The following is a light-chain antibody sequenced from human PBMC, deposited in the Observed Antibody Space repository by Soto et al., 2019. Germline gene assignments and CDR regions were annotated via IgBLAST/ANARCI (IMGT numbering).Light chain of an antibody. V-gene: IGKV1-39*01. CDR1: QTINNY. J-gene: IGKJ1*01. Sequence: DIQMTQSPSSLSASVVDRVTITCRASQTINNYVNWYQDKPGKAPKVLIYSASSFQSGVPSMLSGSGSGTDFSLTIMSLQPEDFATCHFEQGYRXAWTCGQLTKV. CDR3: EQGYRXAWT. CDR2: SAS.